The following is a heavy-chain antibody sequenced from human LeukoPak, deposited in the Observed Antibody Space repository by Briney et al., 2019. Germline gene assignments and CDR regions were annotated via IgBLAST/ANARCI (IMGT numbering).Heavy chain of an antibody. D-gene: IGHD3-10*01. Sequence: ASVKVSCKASGYTFINYAMNWVRQAPGQGLEWMGWINTNTGNPTYAQGFTGRFVFSLDPSVSTAYLQISSLKAEDTAVYYCAREVLRGVTFGLGYWGQGTLVTVSS. J-gene: IGHJ4*02. CDR3: AREVLRGVTFGLGY. CDR2: INTNTGNP. CDR1: GYTFINYA. V-gene: IGHV7-4-1*02.